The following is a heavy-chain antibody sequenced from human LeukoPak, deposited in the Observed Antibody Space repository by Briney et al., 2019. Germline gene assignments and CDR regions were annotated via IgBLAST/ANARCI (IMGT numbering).Heavy chain of an antibody. Sequence: PSETLSLTCTVSGGSISSSSSDYHWGWIRQPPGKGLEWIGSIYYSGSTYYNPSLKSRVTISVDTSQNQFSLKLSSVTAADTAVYYCARQTRNPIAAGFDYWGQGTLVTVSS. D-gene: IGHD6-13*01. CDR2: IYYSGST. V-gene: IGHV4-39*01. J-gene: IGHJ4*02. CDR1: GGSISSSSSDYH. CDR3: ARQTRNPIAAGFDY.